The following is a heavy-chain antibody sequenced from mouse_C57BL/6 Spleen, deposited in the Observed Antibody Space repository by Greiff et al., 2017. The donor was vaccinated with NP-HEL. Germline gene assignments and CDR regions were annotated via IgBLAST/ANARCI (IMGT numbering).Heavy chain of an antibody. J-gene: IGHJ2*01. CDR2: IYPGSGST. CDR1: GYTFTSYW. CDR3: ARGKGTAQARDD. D-gene: IGHD3-2*02. Sequence: QVQLQQPGAELVKPGASVKMSCKASGYTFTSYWITWVKQRPGQGLEWIGDIYPGSGSTNYNEKFKSKATLTVDTSSSTAYMQLSSLTSEDSAVYYCARGKGTAQARDDWGQGTTLTVSS. V-gene: IGHV1-55*01.